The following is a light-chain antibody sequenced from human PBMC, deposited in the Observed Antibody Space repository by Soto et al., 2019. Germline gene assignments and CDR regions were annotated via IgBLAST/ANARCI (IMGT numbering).Light chain of an antibody. CDR2: DAS. V-gene: IGKV1-5*01. CDR3: HQYNTYSGS. CDR1: QSISSW. J-gene: IGKJ1*01. Sequence: SQLTPSHSTLSAXVGDXATIXXRASQSISSWLAWYQQKPGKAPNLLIYDASILESGVPSRFSGSGSGTEFTLTISSLQPDDFAAYYCHQYNTYSGSFGQGTKVDIK.